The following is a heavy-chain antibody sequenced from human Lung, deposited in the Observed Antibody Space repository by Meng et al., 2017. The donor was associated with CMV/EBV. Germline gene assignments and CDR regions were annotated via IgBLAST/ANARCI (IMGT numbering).Heavy chain of an antibody. CDR2: IYSGGTT. D-gene: IGHD2/OR15-2a*01. Sequence: GESLKISCEASGFIVSSTYMSWVRQAPGKGLEWVSVIYSGGTTFKANSVKGRFTISRDNSKNTLFLQMNRLRAEDTAVYYCARSILSNGFDAFDMWGQGTMVTVSS. CDR3: ARSILSNGFDAFDM. J-gene: IGHJ3*02. CDR1: GFIVSSTY. V-gene: IGHV3-53*01.